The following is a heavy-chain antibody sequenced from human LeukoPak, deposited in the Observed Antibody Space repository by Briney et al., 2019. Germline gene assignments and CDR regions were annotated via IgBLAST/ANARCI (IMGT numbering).Heavy chain of an antibody. CDR1: GFTLSNYW. CDR2: IKEDGSEK. J-gene: IGHJ3*02. Sequence: GGSLRLSCAGSGFTLSNYWMTWVRQAPGQGLEWVGNIKEDGSEKNYVDTVKGRFTISRDNAKNSLYLQMNSLRAEDTAVYYCARDPSSDAFDIWGQGTMVTVSS. V-gene: IGHV3-7*05. CDR3: ARDPSSDAFDI.